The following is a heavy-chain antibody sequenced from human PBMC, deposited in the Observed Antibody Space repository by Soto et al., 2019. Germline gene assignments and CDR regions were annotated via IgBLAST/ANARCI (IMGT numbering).Heavy chain of an antibody. CDR2: ISAYNGNT. CDR1: GYTFPGFF. Sequence: ASVKVSRKASGYTFPGFFLHLVRQAPGQGLEWMGWISAYNGNTNYAQKLQGRVTMPTDTSTSTAYMELRSLRSDDTAVYYCARDPPSFGVVDDYWGQGTLVTVSS. V-gene: IGHV1-18*01. D-gene: IGHD3-3*01. J-gene: IGHJ4*02. CDR3: ARDPPSFGVVDDY.